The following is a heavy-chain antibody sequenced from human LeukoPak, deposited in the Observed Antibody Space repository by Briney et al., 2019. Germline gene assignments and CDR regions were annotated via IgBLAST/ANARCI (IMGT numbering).Heavy chain of an antibody. CDR3: AKDWHILSGRNCFDP. CDR1: GYTFNHYG. D-gene: IGHD3-9*01. J-gene: IGHJ5*02. V-gene: IGHV1-18*01. Sequence: ASVKVSCKASGYTFNHYGISWVRQAPGQGLEWMGWVTSHNGDTNYAQKFQGRVTMTADTSTSTAYTELRSLRSDDTAMYYCAKDWHILSGRNCFDPWGQGTLVTVSS. CDR2: VTSHNGDT.